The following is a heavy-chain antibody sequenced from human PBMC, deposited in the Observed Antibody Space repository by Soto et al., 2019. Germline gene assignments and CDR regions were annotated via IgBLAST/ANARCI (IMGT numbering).Heavy chain of an antibody. CDR3: ARPYDAFDI. V-gene: IGHV5-51*01. CDR2: IYPGDSDT. CDR1: GYNFINYW. J-gene: IGHJ3*02. Sequence: GESLKISCKGSGYNFINYWIAWVRQMPGKGLEWMGIIYPGDSDTRYSPSFQGQVTISADKSISTAYLQWSSLKASDTAMYYCARPYDAFDIWGQGTMVTVSS.